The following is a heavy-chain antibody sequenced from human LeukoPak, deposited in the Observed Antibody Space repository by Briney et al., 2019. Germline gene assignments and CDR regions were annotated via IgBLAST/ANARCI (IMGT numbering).Heavy chain of an antibody. D-gene: IGHD6-13*01. CDR2: ISWNSGSI. CDR1: GFTFDDYA. J-gene: IGHJ5*02. Sequence: PGRSLRLSCAASGFTFDDYAMHWVRQAPGKGLEWVSGISWNSGSIGYADSVKGRFTISRGNAKNSLYLQMNSLRAEDTALYYCARSSSTSWSLGWFAPWGKGTLVTVSP. V-gene: IGHV3-9*01. CDR3: ARSSSTSWSLGWFAP.